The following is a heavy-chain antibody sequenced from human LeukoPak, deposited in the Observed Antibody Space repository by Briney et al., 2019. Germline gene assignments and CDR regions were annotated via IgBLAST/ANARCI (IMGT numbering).Heavy chain of an antibody. J-gene: IGHJ6*03. CDR3: AKDGYSSGWYSYYYYYYMDV. CDR1: GFTFSSYW. Sequence: GGSLRLSCAASGFTFSSYWMSWVRQAPGKGLEWVANIKQDGSEKYYVDSVKGRFTISRDDAKNSLYLQMNSLRAEDTAVYYCAKDGYSSGWYSYYYYYYMDVWGKGTTVTVSS. D-gene: IGHD6-19*01. V-gene: IGHV3-7*01. CDR2: IKQDGSEK.